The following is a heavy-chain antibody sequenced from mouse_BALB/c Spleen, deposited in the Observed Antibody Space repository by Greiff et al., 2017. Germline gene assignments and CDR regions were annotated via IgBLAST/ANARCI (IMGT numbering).Heavy chain of an antibody. CDR2: ISSGSSTI. J-gene: IGHJ3*01. CDR1: GFTFSSFG. Sequence: EVKLVESGGGLVQPGGSRKLSCAASGFTFSSFGMHWVRQAPEKGLEWVAYISSGSSTIYYADTVKGRFTISRDNPKNTLFLQMTSLRSEDTAMYYCARCDGYSAWFAYWGQGTLVTVSA. V-gene: IGHV5-17*02. CDR3: ARCDGYSAWFAY. D-gene: IGHD2-3*01.